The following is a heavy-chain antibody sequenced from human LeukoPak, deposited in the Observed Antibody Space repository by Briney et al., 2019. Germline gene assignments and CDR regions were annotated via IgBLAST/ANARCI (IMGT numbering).Heavy chain of an antibody. CDR1: GFTFSRYW. CDR3: ATTGHSSGWYPDDN. V-gene: IGHV3-7*01. J-gene: IGHJ4*02. CDR2: IKQDGSEK. Sequence: GGSLRLSCAASGFTFSRYWMSWVRQAPGKGLEWVANIKQDGSEKYYVDSVKGRFTISRDNAKNSLYLQMSSLRAEDTAVYYCATTGHSSGWYPDDNWGQGTLVTVSS. D-gene: IGHD6-19*01.